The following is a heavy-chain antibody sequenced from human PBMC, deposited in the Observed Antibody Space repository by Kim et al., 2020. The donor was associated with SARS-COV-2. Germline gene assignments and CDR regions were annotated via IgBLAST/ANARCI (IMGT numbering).Heavy chain of an antibody. CDR2: ISSSSSTI. V-gene: IGHV3-48*04. J-gene: IGHJ5*02. CDR1: GFTFSSYS. CDR3: ARWVYGGKIGLLGRPADP. Sequence: GGSLRLSCAASGFTFSSYSMNWVRQAPGKGLEWVSYISSSSSTIYYADSVKGRFTISRDNAKNSLYLQMNSLRAEDTAVYYCARWVYGGKIGLLGRPADPWGQGTLVTVSS. D-gene: IGHD4-17*01.